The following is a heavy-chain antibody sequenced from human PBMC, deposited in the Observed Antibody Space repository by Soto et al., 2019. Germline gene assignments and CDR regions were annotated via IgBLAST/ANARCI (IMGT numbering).Heavy chain of an antibody. Sequence: QVQVQESGPGLVKPSETLSLPCTVSGGSVSSGDYYWSWIRQPPGKGLEWNGYIYHSGNTNYNPSLKSRVIVAVDTSNNLFSLKLTSVAAAETAVYYWARVAVDTSMSYWLDPWGQGTMVTVSS. V-gene: IGHV4-61*08. D-gene: IGHD5-18*01. CDR3: ARVAVDTSMSYWLDP. CDR2: IYHSGNT. J-gene: IGHJ5*02. CDR1: GGSVSSGDYY.